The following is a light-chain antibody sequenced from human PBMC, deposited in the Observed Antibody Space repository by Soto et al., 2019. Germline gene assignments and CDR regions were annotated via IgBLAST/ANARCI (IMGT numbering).Light chain of an antibody. CDR3: HQYNSYSPYT. J-gene: IGKJ2*01. Sequence: DIPMTQSPSTLSASVGDRVTITCRASQSISSWLAWYQQKPGKAPKLLIYDASSWESGVPSRFSGSGSGTEFTLTISSLQPDDFATYYCHQYNSYSPYTFGQGTKLEIK. CDR1: QSISSW. CDR2: DAS. V-gene: IGKV1-5*01.